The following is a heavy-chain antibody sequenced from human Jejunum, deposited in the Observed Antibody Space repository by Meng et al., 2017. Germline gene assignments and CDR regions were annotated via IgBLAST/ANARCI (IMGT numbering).Heavy chain of an antibody. V-gene: IGHV3-23*01. Sequence: GGSLRPSCAVSGFTFDAYAMSWVRQAPGKGLEWVSGVSGSGGSVYYADSVEGRFTISRDNAKKTVYLQMNSLRGDDSAVYFCARAYYFGSSGYYSDYWGQGTLVTVSS. D-gene: IGHD3-22*01. J-gene: IGHJ4*02. CDR3: ARAYYFGSSGYYSDY. CDR2: VSGSGGSV. CDR1: GFTFDAYA.